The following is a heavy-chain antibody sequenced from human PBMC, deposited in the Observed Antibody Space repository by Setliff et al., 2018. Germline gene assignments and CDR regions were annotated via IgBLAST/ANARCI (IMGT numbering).Heavy chain of an antibody. V-gene: IGHV3-48*03. CDR1: GFTFSSYE. D-gene: IGHD1-1*01. Sequence: LRLSCAASGFTFSSYEMNWVRQAPGKRPEWVAYIGSSAGDIQYADFAEGRLTISRDNAKKSLYLHMNSLRVEDTAVYYCVTGRRGRGAPIYEYWGLGTLVTVS. CDR2: IGSSAGDI. CDR3: VTGRRGRGAPIYEY. J-gene: IGHJ4*02.